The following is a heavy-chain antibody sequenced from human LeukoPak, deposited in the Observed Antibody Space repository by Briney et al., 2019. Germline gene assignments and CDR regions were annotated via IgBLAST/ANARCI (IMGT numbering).Heavy chain of an antibody. CDR2: IYYSGST. CDR1: GGSISSSSYY. V-gene: IGHV4-39*07. J-gene: IGHJ3*02. CDR3: AREGRSWYIGGAFDI. D-gene: IGHD6-13*01. Sequence: SETLSLTCTVSGGSISSSSYYWGWIRQPPGKGLEWIGSIYYSGSTYYNPSLKSRVTISVDTSKNQFSLKLSSVTAADTAVYYCAREGRSWYIGGAFDIWGQGTMVTVSS.